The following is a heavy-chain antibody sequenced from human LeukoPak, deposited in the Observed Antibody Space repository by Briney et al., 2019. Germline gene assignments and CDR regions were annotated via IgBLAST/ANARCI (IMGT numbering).Heavy chain of an antibody. CDR3: AAQGIGTTFDMDV. CDR2: INPSGGST. CDR1: GYTFTSYY. V-gene: IGHV1-46*01. Sequence: ASVKVSCKASGYTFTSYYMHWVRQAPGQGLEWMGIINPSGGSTSYAQKFQGRVTMTRDTSTSTVYMELSSLRSEDTAVYYCAAQGIGTTFDMDVWGQGTTVTVS. J-gene: IGHJ6*02. D-gene: IGHD1-7*01.